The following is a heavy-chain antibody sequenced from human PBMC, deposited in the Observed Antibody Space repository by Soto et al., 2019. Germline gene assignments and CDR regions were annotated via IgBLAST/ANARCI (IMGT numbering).Heavy chain of an antibody. J-gene: IGHJ4*02. V-gene: IGHV3-74*01. CDR3: SRDKMGATADY. CDR1: GFAFSSYW. D-gene: IGHD1-26*01. CDR2: INSDGSST. Sequence: EVQLVESGGGLVQPGGSLRLSCAASGFAFSSYWMHWVRQAPGKGLVWVSRINSDGSSTSYADSVKGRFTVARDNGKNTLYLQMYGLRGDATAVYYCSRDKMGATADYWGQGSMVTVSS.